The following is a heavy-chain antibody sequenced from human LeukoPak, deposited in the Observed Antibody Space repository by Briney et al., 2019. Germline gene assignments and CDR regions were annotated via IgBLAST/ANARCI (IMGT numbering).Heavy chain of an antibody. J-gene: IGHJ4*02. Sequence: ASVKVSCKASGGTFSSYAISWVRQAPGQGLEWMGGIVPIFGTANYAQKFQGRVTITADKSTSTAYMELSSLRSEDMAAYYCARDLKGLRLGELSFPDYWGQGTLVTVSS. CDR3: ARDLKGLRLGELSFPDY. CDR2: IVPIFGTA. V-gene: IGHV1-69*06. D-gene: IGHD3-16*01. CDR1: GGTFSSYA.